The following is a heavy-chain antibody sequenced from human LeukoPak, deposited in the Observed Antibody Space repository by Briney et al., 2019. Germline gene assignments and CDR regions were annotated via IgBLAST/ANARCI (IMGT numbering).Heavy chain of an antibody. CDR3: ARANRGSIAAAGTFVYYFDY. Sequence: GGSLRLSCAASGFTFSSYSMNWVRQAPGKGLEWVSSISSSSSYIYYADSVKGRFTISRDNAKNSLYLQMNSLRAEDTAVYYCARANRGSIAAAGTFVYYFDYWGQGTLVTVSS. D-gene: IGHD6-13*01. V-gene: IGHV3-21*01. CDR2: ISSSSSYI. CDR1: GFTFSSYS. J-gene: IGHJ4*02.